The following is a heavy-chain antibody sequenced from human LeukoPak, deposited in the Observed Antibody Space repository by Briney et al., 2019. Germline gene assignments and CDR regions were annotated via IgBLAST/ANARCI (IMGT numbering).Heavy chain of an antibody. CDR1: GGSYY. V-gene: IGHV4-59*01. CDR3: ARGRDSSGWLDY. J-gene: IGHJ4*02. D-gene: IGHD6-19*01. Sequence: SETLSLTCTVSGGSYYWSWIRQPPGKGLEWIGFVYYSGNTNYNPSLKSRVTISLDTSKNQFSLKLRSVTTADTAVYHCARGRDSSGWLDYWGQGTLVTVSS. CDR2: VYYSGNT.